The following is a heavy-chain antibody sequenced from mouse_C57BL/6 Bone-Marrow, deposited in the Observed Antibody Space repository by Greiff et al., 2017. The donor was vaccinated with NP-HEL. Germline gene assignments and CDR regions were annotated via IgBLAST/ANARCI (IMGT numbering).Heavy chain of an antibody. CDR2: INPYNGGT. CDR3: ARKVVGTTVYFDV. V-gene: IGHV1-19*01. D-gene: IGHD1-1*01. CDR1: GYTFTDYY. J-gene: IGHJ1*03. Sequence: VQLQQSGPVLVKPGASVKMSCKASGYTFTDYYMNWVKQSHGKSLEWIGVINPYNGGTSYNQKFKGKATLTVDKSSSTAYMELNSLTSEDSAVYYCARKVVGTTVYFDVWGTGTTVTVSS.